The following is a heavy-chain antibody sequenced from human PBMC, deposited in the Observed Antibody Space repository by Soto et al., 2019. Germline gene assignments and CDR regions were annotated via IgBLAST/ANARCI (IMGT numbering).Heavy chain of an antibody. CDR2: IKSKTNGGTT. CDR1: GFTFSKAW. CDR3: TTDSYSTRITGRFDY. J-gene: IGHJ4*01. V-gene: IGHV3-15*07. Sequence: GGSLRLSCAASGFTFSKAWINWVRQAPGKGLEWVGRIKSKTNGGTTDFAAHVRDRFAISRDDSKNIVYLQMNSLRIEDTAVYYCTTDSYSTRITGRFDYCGHRTLVTVS. D-gene: IGHD2-15*01.